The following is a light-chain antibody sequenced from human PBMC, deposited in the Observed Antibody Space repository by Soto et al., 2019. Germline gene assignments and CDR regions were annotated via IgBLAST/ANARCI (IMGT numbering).Light chain of an antibody. V-gene: IGKV3-20*01. CDR1: QSVSSRY. CDR2: GTS. Sequence: EIVLTQSPGTLSLSPGDRATLSCRGSQSVSSRYFAWYQQKPGQAPRLVIYGTSSSATGIPDTFSGSGSGTDFTLTISRLEPEDFAVYYCQQSGTLPLTFGGGTKVEIK. CDR3: QQSGTLPLT. J-gene: IGKJ4*01.